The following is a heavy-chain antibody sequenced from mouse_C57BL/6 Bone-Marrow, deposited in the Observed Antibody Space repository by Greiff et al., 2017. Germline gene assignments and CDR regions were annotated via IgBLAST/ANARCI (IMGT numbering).Heavy chain of an antibody. Sequence: EVKVVESGGGLVQPGESLKLSCESNEYEFPSHDMSWVRKTPEKRLELVAAINSDGGSTYYPDTMERRFIISRDNTKKTLYLQMSSLRSEDTALYYCARLPTVGTYYAMDYWGQGTSVTVSS. CDR1: EYEFPSHD. D-gene: IGHD1-1*01. V-gene: IGHV5-2*01. CDR3: ARLPTVGTYYAMDY. J-gene: IGHJ4*01. CDR2: INSDGGST.